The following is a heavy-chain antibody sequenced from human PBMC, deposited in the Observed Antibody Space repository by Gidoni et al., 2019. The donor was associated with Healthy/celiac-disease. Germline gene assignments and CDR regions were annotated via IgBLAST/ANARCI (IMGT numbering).Heavy chain of an antibody. Sequence: QVQLQESGPGLVKPSQTLSLTCTVSGGSISSGGYYWSWIRQHPGKGLEWIGYIYYSGSTYYNPSLKSRVTISVDTSKNQFSLKLSSVTAADTAVYYCAREEVVPAALGGYYYYYGMDVWGQGTTVTVSS. V-gene: IGHV4-31*03. CDR2: IYYSGST. CDR1: GGSISSGGYY. J-gene: IGHJ6*02. CDR3: AREEVVPAALGGYYYYYGMDV. D-gene: IGHD2-2*01.